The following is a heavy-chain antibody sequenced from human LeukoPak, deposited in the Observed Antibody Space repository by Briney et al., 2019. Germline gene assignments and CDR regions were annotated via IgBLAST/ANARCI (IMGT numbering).Heavy chain of an antibody. CDR1: GFTFSSYG. J-gene: IGHJ6*03. Sequence: GGSLRLSCAASGFTFSSYGMSWVRQAPGKGLEWVSAISGSGGSTYYADSVKGRFTISRDSSKNTLYLQMNSLRAEDTAVYYCAKTYSSSRAHYYYYYYMDVWGKGTTVTISS. V-gene: IGHV3-23*01. CDR2: ISGSGGST. D-gene: IGHD6-13*01. CDR3: AKTYSSSRAHYYYYYYMDV.